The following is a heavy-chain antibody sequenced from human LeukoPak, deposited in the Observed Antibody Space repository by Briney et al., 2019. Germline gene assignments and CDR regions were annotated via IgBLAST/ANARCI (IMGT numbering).Heavy chain of an antibody. CDR1: GFTFSNYA. V-gene: IGHV3-23*01. J-gene: IGHJ4*02. CDR2: ISGSGDST. D-gene: IGHD2-2*02. Sequence: PGGSLRLSCAASGFTFSNYAMSWVRQAPGKGLEWVSPISGSGDSTSYADSVKGRFTISRDNSKNTLYLQINSLRAEDTAVYYCAKGRGFTSSTCYNYWGQGTLVTVSS. CDR3: AKGRGFTSSTCYNY.